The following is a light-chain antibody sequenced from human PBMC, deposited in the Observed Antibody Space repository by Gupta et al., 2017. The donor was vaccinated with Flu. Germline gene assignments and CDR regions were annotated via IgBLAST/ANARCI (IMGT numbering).Light chain of an antibody. CDR3: QQYKSYPLS. J-gene: IGKJ4*01. CDR1: QTIDIW. V-gene: IGKV1-5*03. CDR2: KAS. Sequence: DIQMTQSPSTLSASVGDRVTITCRASQTIDIWLTWYQQKPGKAPKVLIYKASTLESGVPSRFSDSRSGTEFTLTIDSLQPDDFATYYCQQYKSYPLSFGGGTKVEI.